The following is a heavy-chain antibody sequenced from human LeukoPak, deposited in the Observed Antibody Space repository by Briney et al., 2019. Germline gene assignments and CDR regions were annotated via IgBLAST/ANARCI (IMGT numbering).Heavy chain of an antibody. CDR1: GYTFTGYY. J-gene: IGHJ4*02. CDR3: ARGGAYYDFWSGYYIYVY. Sequence: ASVTVSCKASGYTFTGYYMHWVRQAPGQGLEWMGRINPNSGGTNYAQKFQGRVTMTRDTSISTAYMELSRLRSDDTAVYYCARGGAYYDFWSGYYIYVYWGQGTLVTVSS. D-gene: IGHD3-3*01. CDR2: INPNSGGT. V-gene: IGHV1-2*06.